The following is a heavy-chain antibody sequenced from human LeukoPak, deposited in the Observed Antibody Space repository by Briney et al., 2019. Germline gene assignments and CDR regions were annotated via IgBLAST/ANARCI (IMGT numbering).Heavy chain of an antibody. Sequence: SETLSLTCTVSGGSISSYYWSWIRQPPGKGLEWIGYIYYSGSTNYNPSLKSRVTISVDTSKNQFSLKLSSVTAADTAVYYCARGRGPAARGPYNWFDPWGQGTLVTVSS. V-gene: IGHV4-59*12. D-gene: IGHD2-2*01. CDR1: GGSISSYY. CDR2: IYYSGST. J-gene: IGHJ5*02. CDR3: ARGRGPAARGPYNWFDP.